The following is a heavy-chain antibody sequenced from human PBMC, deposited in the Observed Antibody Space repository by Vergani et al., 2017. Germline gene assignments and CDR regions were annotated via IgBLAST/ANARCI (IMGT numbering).Heavy chain of an antibody. V-gene: IGHV4-59*01. D-gene: IGHD3-3*01. CDR3: ARGNRWSGYWMGYYYYYMDV. CDR2: IYYSGST. J-gene: IGHJ6*03. Sequence: QVQLQESGPGLVKPSETLSLTCTVSGGSISSYYWSWIRQPPGKGLEWIGYIYYSGSTNYNPSLKSRVTISVDTSKNQFSLKLSSVTAADTAVYYCARGNRWSGYWMGYYYYYMDVWGKGTTVTVSS. CDR1: GGSISSYY.